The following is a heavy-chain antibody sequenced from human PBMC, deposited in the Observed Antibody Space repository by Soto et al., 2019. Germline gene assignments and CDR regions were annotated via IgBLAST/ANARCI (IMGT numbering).Heavy chain of an antibody. CDR1: GFTFSSYA. CDR3: AKVIVVVGAATQGPWFDY. Sequence: EVQLLESGGGLVQPGGSLRLSCAASGFTFSSYAMSWVRQAPGKGLEWVSAISGSGGSTYYADSVKGRFTISRDNSKNTLYRQMNSLRAEDTAVYYCAKVIVVVGAATQGPWFDYWGQGTLVTVSS. D-gene: IGHD2-15*01. V-gene: IGHV3-23*01. CDR2: ISGSGGST. J-gene: IGHJ4*02.